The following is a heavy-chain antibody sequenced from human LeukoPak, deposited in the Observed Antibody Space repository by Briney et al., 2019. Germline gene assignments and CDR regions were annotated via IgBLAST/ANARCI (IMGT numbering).Heavy chain of an antibody. CDR1: GGSFSGYY. CDR3: ARGLYCSSTSCYENAFDI. CDR2: INHSGST. V-gene: IGHV4-34*01. D-gene: IGHD2-2*01. J-gene: IGHJ3*02. Sequence: SETLSLTCAVYGGSFSGYYWSWIRQPPGKGLEWIGEINHSGSTNYNPSLKSRVTISVETSKNQLSLKLSSVTAADTAVYYCARGLYCSSTSCYENAFDIWGQGTMVTVSS.